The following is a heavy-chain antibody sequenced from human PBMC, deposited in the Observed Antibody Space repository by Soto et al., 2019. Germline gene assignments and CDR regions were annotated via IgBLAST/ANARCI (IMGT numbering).Heavy chain of an antibody. Sequence: GGSLRLSCAASGFTVSSNYMSWVRQAPGKGPEWVSVIYSGGSTYYADSVKGRFTISRDNSKNTLYLQMNSLRAEDTAVYYCARGPDTAMSYFYYYYMDVWGKGTTVTVSS. CDR3: ARGPDTAMSYFYYYYMDV. J-gene: IGHJ6*03. CDR2: IYSGGST. D-gene: IGHD5-18*01. CDR1: GFTVSSNY. V-gene: IGHV3-66*01.